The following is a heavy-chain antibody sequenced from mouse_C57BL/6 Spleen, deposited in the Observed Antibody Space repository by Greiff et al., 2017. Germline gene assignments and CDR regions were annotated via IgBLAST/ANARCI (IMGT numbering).Heavy chain of an antibody. CDR3: AIYPLVWYEAY. CDR2: FHPSDGST. J-gene: IGHJ3*01. D-gene: IGHD2-10*02. CDR1: GYTFTSYC. Sequence: VQLQQSGAELVKPGASVKVSCKASGYTFTSYCMHWVKQRPGQGLEWIGRFHPSDGSTNYNQKFKGKATLTVAKSSSPAYMQLRSLTSEDSAVYYCAIYPLVWYEAYWGQGTLVTGSA. V-gene: IGHV1-74*01.